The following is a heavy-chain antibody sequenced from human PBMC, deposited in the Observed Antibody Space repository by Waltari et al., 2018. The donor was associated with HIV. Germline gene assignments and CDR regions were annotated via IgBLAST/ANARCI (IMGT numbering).Heavy chain of an antibody. CDR2: INHSGST. CDR1: GGSFSGYY. J-gene: IGHJ3*02. Sequence: QVQLQQWGAGLLKPSETLSLTCAVYGGSFSGYYWSWIRQPPGKGLEWIGEINHSGSTNYHPSLKGRVTISVDASKNQFSLKRGSVTAADTAVYYCARDEQGSSPGAFDIWGQGTMVTVSS. V-gene: IGHV4-34*01. CDR3: ARDEQGSSPGAFDI. D-gene: IGHD6-6*01.